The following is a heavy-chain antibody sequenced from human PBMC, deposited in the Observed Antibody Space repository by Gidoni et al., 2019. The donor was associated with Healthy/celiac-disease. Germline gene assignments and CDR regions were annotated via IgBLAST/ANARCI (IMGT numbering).Heavy chain of an antibody. J-gene: IGHJ5*02. Sequence: QVQLQQWGAGLLKPSETLSLTCAAYGGSFSGYYWNWIRPPPGKGLEWIGEINHSGSTHYNPSLKSRVTISVDTSKNQFSPKLSSVTAADTAVYYCAGPPLTGTTVGRWFDPWGQGTLVTVSS. D-gene: IGHD1-7*01. CDR3: AGPPLTGTTVGRWFDP. CDR1: GGSFSGYY. CDR2: INHSGST. V-gene: IGHV4-34*01.